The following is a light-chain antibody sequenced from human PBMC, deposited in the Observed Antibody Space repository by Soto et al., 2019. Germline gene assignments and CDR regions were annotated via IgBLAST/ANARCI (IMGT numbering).Light chain of an antibody. V-gene: IGLV1-47*01. CDR1: SSNIGSNY. CDR3: AAWDDSLSAYVI. J-gene: IGLJ2*01. Sequence: QSVLTQPPSASGAPGQRVTISCSGSSSNIGSNYVYWYQQLPGTAPKLFTYRNNQRPSGVPDRFSGSKSGTSASLAISGLRSEDEADYYCAAWDDSLSAYVIFGGGTKLTVL. CDR2: RNN.